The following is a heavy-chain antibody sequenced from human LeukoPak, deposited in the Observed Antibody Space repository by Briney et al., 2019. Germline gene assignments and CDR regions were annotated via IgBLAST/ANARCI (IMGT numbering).Heavy chain of an antibody. Sequence: SETLSLTCTVSGGSISSGGYYWSWIRQHPGTGLEWIGYIYYSGSTYYNPSLKSRVTMSVDTSKNQFSLKLSSVTAADTAVYYCTRTDSSSWSFDYWGQGILVTVSS. CDR1: GGSISSGGYY. J-gene: IGHJ4*02. CDR3: TRTDSSSWSFDY. D-gene: IGHD6-13*01. CDR2: IYYSGST. V-gene: IGHV4-31*09.